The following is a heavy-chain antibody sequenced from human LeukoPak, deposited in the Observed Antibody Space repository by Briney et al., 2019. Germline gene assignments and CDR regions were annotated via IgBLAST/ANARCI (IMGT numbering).Heavy chain of an antibody. D-gene: IGHD2-21*02. V-gene: IGHV1-2*02. Sequence: ASVKVSCKASGYTFTGYYMHWVRQAPGQGLEWMGWINPNSGGTNYAQKSQGRVTMTRDTSISTAYMELSRLRSDDTAVYYCARAPVVTAIPFDYWGQGTLVTVSS. CDR2: INPNSGGT. CDR3: ARAPVVTAIPFDY. J-gene: IGHJ4*02. CDR1: GYTFTGYY.